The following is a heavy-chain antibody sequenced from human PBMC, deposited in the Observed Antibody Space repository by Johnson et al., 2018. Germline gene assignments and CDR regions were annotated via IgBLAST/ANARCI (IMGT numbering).Heavy chain of an antibody. CDR1: GASVNSNQR. CDR2: IFGRGDT. D-gene: IGHD5-12*01. Sequence: QVQLQEAGPGLVKSSGTLSLTCAVSGASVNSNQRWSWVRQTPGKCLEWIGEIFGRGDTNSNPSLKSLPTISVDKAKNQFPLILTFVTATDTAIDYCVHSGDYALLIWGHGIMGTVSS. CDR3: VHSGDYALLI. J-gene: IGHJ3*02. V-gene: IGHV4-4*02.